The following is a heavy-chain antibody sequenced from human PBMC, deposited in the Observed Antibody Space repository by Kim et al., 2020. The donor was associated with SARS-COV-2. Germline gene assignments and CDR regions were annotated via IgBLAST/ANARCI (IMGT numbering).Heavy chain of an antibody. CDR2: ISYDGSNK. CDR3: ARDQGVLWFGEFDY. CDR1: GFTFSSYG. Sequence: GGSLRLSCAASGFTFSSYGMHWVRQAPGKGLEWVAVISYDGSNKYYADSVKGRFTISRDNSKNTLYLQMNSLRAEDTAVYYCARDQGVLWFGEFDYWGQGTLVTVSS. D-gene: IGHD3-10*01. V-gene: IGHV3-33*05. J-gene: IGHJ4*02.